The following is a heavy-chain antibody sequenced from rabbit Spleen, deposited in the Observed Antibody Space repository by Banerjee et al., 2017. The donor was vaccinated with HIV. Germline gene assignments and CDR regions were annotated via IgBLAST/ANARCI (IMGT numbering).Heavy chain of an antibody. Sequence: QSLEESGGDLVKPGASLTLTCIASGVSFSGSSYMCWVRQAPGKGLEWIACINAATGKPVYATWANGRFSISRTSSTTVTLQMTSLTDADTATYFCARDGGSSGGWQGDFNLWGQGTLVTVS. V-gene: IGHV1S40*01. D-gene: IGHD1-1*01. CDR2: INAATGKP. CDR3: ARDGGSSGGWQGDFNL. CDR1: GVSFSGSSY. J-gene: IGHJ4*01.